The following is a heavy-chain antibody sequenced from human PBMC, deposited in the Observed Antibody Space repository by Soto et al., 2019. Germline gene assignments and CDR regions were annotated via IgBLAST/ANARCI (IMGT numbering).Heavy chain of an antibody. CDR3: ARDGRGYSYGLLFDY. CDR2: IYYSGST. D-gene: IGHD5-18*01. Sequence: PSETLSLTCTVSGGSISSGGYYWSWIRQHPGKGLEWIGYIYYSGSTYYNPSLKSRVTISVDTSKNQFSLKLSSVTAADTAVYYCARDGRGYSYGLLFDYWGQGTLVTVSS. J-gene: IGHJ4*02. V-gene: IGHV4-31*03. CDR1: GGSISSGGYY.